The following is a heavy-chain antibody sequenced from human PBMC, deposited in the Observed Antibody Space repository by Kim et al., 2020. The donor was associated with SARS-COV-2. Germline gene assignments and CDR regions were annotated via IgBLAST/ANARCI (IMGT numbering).Heavy chain of an antibody. Sequence: GGSLRLSCAASGFTFSSYGMHWVRQAPGKGLEWVAVIWYDGSNKYYADSVKGRFTISRDNSKNTLYLQMNSLRAEDTAVYYCARGGWAAAPLRHWFDPWGQGTLVTVSS. J-gene: IGHJ5*02. V-gene: IGHV3-33*01. CDR1: GFTFSSYG. CDR2: IWYDGSNK. D-gene: IGHD6-13*01. CDR3: ARGGWAAAPLRHWFDP.